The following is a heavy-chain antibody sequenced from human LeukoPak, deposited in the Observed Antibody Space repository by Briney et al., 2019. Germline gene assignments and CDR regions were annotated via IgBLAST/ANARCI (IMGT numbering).Heavy chain of an antibody. CDR2: INPNSGGT. V-gene: IGHV1-2*06. CDR1: GYTFTGYY. CDR3: ARQEDSSGYYYYY. J-gene: IGHJ4*02. Sequence: GASVNVSCKASGYTFTGYYMHWVRQAPGQGLEWMGRINPNSGGTNYAQKFQGRVTMTRDTSISTAYMELSRLRSDDTAVYYCARQEDSSGYYYYYWGQGTLVTVSS. D-gene: IGHD3-22*01.